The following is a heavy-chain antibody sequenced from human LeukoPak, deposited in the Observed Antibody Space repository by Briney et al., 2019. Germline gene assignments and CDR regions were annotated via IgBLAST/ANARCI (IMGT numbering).Heavy chain of an antibody. D-gene: IGHD6-19*01. CDR1: GFTVSSNY. CDR2: IYSGGST. Sequence: GGSLRLSCAASGFTVSSNYMSWIRLAPGKGLEWVSVIYSGGSTFYADSVKGRFTISRDNSKNTLYLQMNSLRAEDTAVYYCARDLGRSYSSGWYVGSRDYWGQGTLVTVSS. J-gene: IGHJ4*02. CDR3: ARDLGRSYSSGWYVGSRDY. V-gene: IGHV3-66*02.